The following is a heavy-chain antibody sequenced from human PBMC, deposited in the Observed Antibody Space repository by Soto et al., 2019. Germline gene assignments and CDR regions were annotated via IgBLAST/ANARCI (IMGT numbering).Heavy chain of an antibody. CDR3: ANTDLQWLVQA. Sequence: EVQLLESGGGLVQPGGSLRLSCAASGFTFRSYALSWVRQAPGKGLEWVSAISGSGGSTYYSASVKARFTISRDNSKNTLYLQMNSLRAQDTAVFYCANTDLQWLVQAWGQGTLVVVST. CDR1: GFTFRSYA. J-gene: IGHJ5*02. CDR2: ISGSGGST. V-gene: IGHV3-23*01. D-gene: IGHD6-19*01.